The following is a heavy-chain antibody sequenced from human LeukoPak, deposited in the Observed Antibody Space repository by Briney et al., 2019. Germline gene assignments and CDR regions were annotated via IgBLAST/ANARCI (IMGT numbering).Heavy chain of an antibody. V-gene: IGHV4-39*01. CDR3: ARFGRPDQWFVESYRWVDY. CDR1: GGSISSSSYY. D-gene: IGHD3-10*01. CDR2: IYYSGST. Sequence: SETLSLTCTVSGGSISSSSYYWGWIRQPPGKGLEWIGSIYYSGSTYYNPSLKSRVTISVDTSKNQFSLKLSSVTAADTAEYYYARFGRPDQWFVESYRWVDYWGQGTLVTVSS. J-gene: IGHJ4*02.